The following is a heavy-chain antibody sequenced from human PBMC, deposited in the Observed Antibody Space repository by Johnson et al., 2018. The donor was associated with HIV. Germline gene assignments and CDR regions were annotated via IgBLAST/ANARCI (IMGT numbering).Heavy chain of an antibody. CDR2: IGTAGDT. Sequence: VQLVESGGGLVQPGGSLRLSCAASGFTFSSYDMHWVRQATGKGLEWVSAIGTAGDTYYPGSVKGRFTISRENAKNSLYLQMNSLRAGDTAVYYCAKVDCGGDTCAGYDPFDLWGQGTLVTVSS. V-gene: IGHV3-13*01. CDR1: GFTFSSYD. D-gene: IGHD2-21*01. CDR3: AKVDCGGDTCAGYDPFDL. J-gene: IGHJ3*01.